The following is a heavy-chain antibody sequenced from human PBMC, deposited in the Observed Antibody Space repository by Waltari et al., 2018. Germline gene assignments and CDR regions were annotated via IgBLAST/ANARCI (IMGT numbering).Heavy chain of an antibody. Sequence: VQLVESGGGVVQPGRSLRLSCEASGFTVSSYWMSWVRQAPGKGLEWVANIKEDGKEKDYAESVKGRLTISRDNAKKSVFLDVNTLGAEDTALYYCARGKREFIGGYINGYHFDYWGQGTLVTVSS. J-gene: IGHJ4*02. CDR1: GFTVSSYW. CDR2: IKEDGKEK. V-gene: IGHV3-7*01. CDR3: ARGKREFIGGYINGYHFDY. D-gene: IGHD5-18*01.